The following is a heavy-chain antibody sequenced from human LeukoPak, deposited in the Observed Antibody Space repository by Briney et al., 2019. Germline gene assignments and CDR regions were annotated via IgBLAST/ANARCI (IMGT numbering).Heavy chain of an antibody. V-gene: IGHV3-53*01. Sequence: GGSLRLSCAVSGFTVSSNYMSWVRQAPGKGLEWVSVTYSGGSTYYADSVKGRFTISRDNSKNTLYLQMNSLRAEDTAVYYCARELGYCSGASCYFKYYGMDVWGQGTTVTVFS. CDR2: TYSGGST. CDR1: GFTVSSNY. J-gene: IGHJ6*02. CDR3: ARELGYCSGASCYFKYYGMDV. D-gene: IGHD2-15*01.